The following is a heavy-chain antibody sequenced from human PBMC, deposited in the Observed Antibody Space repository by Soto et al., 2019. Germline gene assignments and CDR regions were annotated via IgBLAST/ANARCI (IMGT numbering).Heavy chain of an antibody. V-gene: IGHV4-30-4*08. D-gene: IGHD7-27*01. Sequence: SETLSLNCTVTGGSIIRGDYSLRWIRQPPGKCPERIVFMYDNGDTSYNPSLKIRVTISIDTSKNHFSLKLSSVTAADTAVYYCARAPDPWGEAFDIWGQGTMVT. J-gene: IGHJ3*02. CDR1: GGSIIRGDYS. CDR3: ARAPDPWGEAFDI. CDR2: MYDNGDT.